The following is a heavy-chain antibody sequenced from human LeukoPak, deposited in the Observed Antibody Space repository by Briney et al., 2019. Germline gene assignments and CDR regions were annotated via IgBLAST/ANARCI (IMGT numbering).Heavy chain of an antibody. CDR1: GFTFDDYA. CDR2: ISWISGSI. V-gene: IGHV3-9*01. J-gene: IGHJ4*02. Sequence: PGRSLRLSCAASGFTFDDYAMHWVRQAPGKGLEWVSGISWISGSIGYADSVKGRFTISRDNAKNSLYLQMNSLRAEDTALYYCAKVFSIAAPDYWGQGTLVTVSS. CDR3: AKVFSIAAPDY. D-gene: IGHD6-6*01.